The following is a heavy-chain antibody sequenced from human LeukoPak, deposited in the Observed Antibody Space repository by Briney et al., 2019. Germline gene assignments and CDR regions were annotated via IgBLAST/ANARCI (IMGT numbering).Heavy chain of an antibody. J-gene: IGHJ3*02. CDR2: ISGSGGST. CDR1: GFTFSSYA. CDR3: AKLLDTMIVVVINAFDI. D-gene: IGHD3-22*01. V-gene: IGHV3-23*01. Sequence: GGSLRLSCAASGFTFSSYAMSWVRQAPGKGLEWVSAISGSGGSTYYADSVKGRFTISRDNSKNTLYLQMNSLRAEDTAVYYCAKLLDTMIVVVINAFDIWGQGTMVTVSS.